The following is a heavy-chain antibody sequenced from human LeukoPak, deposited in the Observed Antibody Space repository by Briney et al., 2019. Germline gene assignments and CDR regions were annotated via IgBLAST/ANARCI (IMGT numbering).Heavy chain of an antibody. J-gene: IGHJ4*02. CDR2: ISSSGSTI. CDR3: VSSSGWDTPVDY. CDR1: GFTFSSYW. D-gene: IGHD6-19*01. Sequence: GGSLRLSCAASGFTFSSYWMSWVRQAPGKGLEWVSYISSSGSTIYYADSVKGRFTISRDNAKNSLYLQMNSLRAEDTAVYYCVSSSGWDTPVDYWGQGTLVTVSS. V-gene: IGHV3-48*04.